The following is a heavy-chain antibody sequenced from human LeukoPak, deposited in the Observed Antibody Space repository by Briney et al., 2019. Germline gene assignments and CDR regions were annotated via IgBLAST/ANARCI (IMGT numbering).Heavy chain of an antibody. CDR2: IKEDGRQK. CDR3: LRDYQGY. CDR1: GFTFSSYG. D-gene: IGHD6-13*01. V-gene: IGHV3-7*01. Sequence: GGSLRLSCAASGFTFSSYGMSWVRQAPGKGLEWVANIKEDGRQKYYVDSVKGRFTISRDNAKNSLYLQMNSLRAEDTALYYCLRDYQGYWGQGTLVTVSS. J-gene: IGHJ4*02.